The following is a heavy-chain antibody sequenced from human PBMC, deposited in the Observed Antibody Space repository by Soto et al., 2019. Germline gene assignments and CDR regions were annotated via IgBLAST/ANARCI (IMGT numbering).Heavy chain of an antibody. J-gene: IGHJ6*03. D-gene: IGHD4-4*01. CDR1: GGSISSSSYY. CDR2: IYYSGST. Sequence: SETLSLTCTVSGGSISSSSYYWGWIRQPPGKGREWIGSIYYSGSTYYNPSLKSRVTISVDTSKNQFSLKLSSVTAADTAVYYCARLPTPVTTYYYYYYYLHVWGKGTPVTSP. V-gene: IGHV4-39*01. CDR3: ARLPTPVTTYYYYYYYLHV.